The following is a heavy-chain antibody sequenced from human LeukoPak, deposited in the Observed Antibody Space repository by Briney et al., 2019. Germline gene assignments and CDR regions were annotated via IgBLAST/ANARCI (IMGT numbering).Heavy chain of an antibody. J-gene: IGHJ4*02. V-gene: IGHV1-18*01. Sequence: GASVKVSCKASGYTFTSYGISWVRQAPGQGLEWMGWISAYNGNTNYAQKLQGRVTMTTDTSTSTAYMELRSLRSDDTAVYYCARDSLRGGMVVSVFDYWGQGTLVTVSS. CDR2: ISAYNGNT. CDR1: GYTFTSYG. D-gene: IGHD1-26*01. CDR3: ARDSLRGGMVVSVFDY.